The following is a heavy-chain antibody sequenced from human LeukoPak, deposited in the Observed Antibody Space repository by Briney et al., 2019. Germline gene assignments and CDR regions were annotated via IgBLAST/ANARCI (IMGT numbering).Heavy chain of an antibody. CDR1: GFTFGSYA. J-gene: IGHJ5*02. CDR2: IDASGGST. V-gene: IGHV3-23*01. CDR3: AKGSGSGWYGWFAP. Sequence: GGSLRLSCAASGFTFGSYAMTWVRQAPRPGLGWVSSIDASGGSTYYADSVKGRFTISRDNSKNTFYLQMSTLRADDTAVYYCAKGSGSGWYGWFAPWGQGTLVTVSS. D-gene: IGHD6-19*01.